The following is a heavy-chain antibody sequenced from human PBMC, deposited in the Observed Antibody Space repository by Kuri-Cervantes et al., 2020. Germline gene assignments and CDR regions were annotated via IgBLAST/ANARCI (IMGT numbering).Heavy chain of an antibody. CDR3: ARESGVVVPAAISFDYYYMDV. D-gene: IGHD2-2*02. CDR1: GFTFSSYS. CDR2: ISSSSSTI. Sequence: GESLKISCAASGFTFSSYSMNWVRQAPGKGLEWVSYISSSSSTIYYADSVKGRFTISRDNAKNSLYLQMNSLRAEDTAVYYCARESGVVVPAAISFDYYYMDVWGKGTTVTVSS. V-gene: IGHV3-48*01. J-gene: IGHJ6*03.